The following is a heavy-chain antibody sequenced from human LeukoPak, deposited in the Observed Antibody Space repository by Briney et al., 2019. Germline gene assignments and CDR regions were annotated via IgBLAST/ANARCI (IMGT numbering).Heavy chain of an antibody. J-gene: IGHJ4*02. D-gene: IGHD3-22*01. CDR2: IYTIGST. Sequence: PSQTLSLTCTVSGGSISSDTYSWSWIRQPAGKGLEWIGRIYTIGSTNYNPSLKSRVTISVDTSKNQFSLKLGSVTAADTAVYYCARGRDYCDSSGFYYVWYFDYWGQGTLVTVSS. V-gene: IGHV4-61*02. CDR1: GGSISSDTYS. CDR3: ARGRDYCDSSGFYYVWYFDY.